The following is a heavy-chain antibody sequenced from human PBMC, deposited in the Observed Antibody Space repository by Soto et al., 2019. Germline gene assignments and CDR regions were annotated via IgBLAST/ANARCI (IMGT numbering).Heavy chain of an antibody. Sequence: GGSLRLSCAASGFTFSSYGMHWVRQAPGKGLEWVAVISYDGSNKYYADSVKGRFTISRDNSKNTLYLQMNSLRAEDTAVYSCAKDPRAGRRVSINWCDPWGQGTLVTASS. CDR2: ISYDGSNK. J-gene: IGHJ5*02. CDR3: AKDPRAGRRVSINWCDP. D-gene: IGHD6-13*01. CDR1: GFTFSSYG. V-gene: IGHV3-30*18.